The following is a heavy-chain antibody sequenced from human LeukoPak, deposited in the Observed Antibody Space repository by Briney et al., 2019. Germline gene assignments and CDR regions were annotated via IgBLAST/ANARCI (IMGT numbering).Heavy chain of an antibody. D-gene: IGHD6-13*01. CDR3: ARVSVIAAASAFGY. CDR2: INPNSGGT. Sequence: GASVKVSCKASGYTFTGYYMHWVRQAPGQGLEWMGWINPNSGGTNYAQKFQGRVTMTRDTSISTAYMELSRLRSDDTAVYYCARVSVIAAASAFGYWGQGTLVTVSS. J-gene: IGHJ4*02. CDR1: GYTFTGYY. V-gene: IGHV1-2*02.